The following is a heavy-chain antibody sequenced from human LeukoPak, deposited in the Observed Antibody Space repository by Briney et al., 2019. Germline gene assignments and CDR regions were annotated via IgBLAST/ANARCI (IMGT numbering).Heavy chain of an antibody. Sequence: SSETLSLTCTVSGGSISSHYWTWIRQSPVKGLEWIGDISNSGSTSYNPSLKSRVTISIDTSKDQFSLKLSSVTAADTAVYYCGRDALVGYFSYYYMDVWGKGTTVTVSS. D-gene: IGHD2-15*01. J-gene: IGHJ6*03. CDR3: GRDALVGYFSYYYMDV. CDR2: ISNSGST. CDR1: GGSISSHY. V-gene: IGHV4-59*11.